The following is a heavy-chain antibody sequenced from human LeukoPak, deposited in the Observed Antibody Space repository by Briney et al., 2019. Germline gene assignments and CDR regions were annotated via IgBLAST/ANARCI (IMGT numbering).Heavy chain of an antibody. CDR1: GFTFSSYA. J-gene: IGHJ3*02. Sequence: GGSLRLSCAASGFTFSSYAMSWVRQAPGKGLEWVSGISGSGASTYYADSVKGRCTISRDNSKNTLYLQMNSLRAEDTAVYYCAKEAVGPYAFDIWGQGTMVTVSS. CDR2: ISGSGAST. D-gene: IGHD6-19*01. CDR3: AKEAVGPYAFDI. V-gene: IGHV3-23*01.